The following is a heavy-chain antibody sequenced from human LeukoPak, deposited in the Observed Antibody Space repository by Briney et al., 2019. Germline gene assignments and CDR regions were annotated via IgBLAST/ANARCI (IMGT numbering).Heavy chain of an antibody. CDR1: GFTFDNYA. CDR2: ISWNSGYI. D-gene: IGHD6-19*01. Sequence: GGTLRLSCAASGFTFDNYAMHWVRQAPGKGLEWRSIISWNSGYIGYADSVKGRFTISRDNAKKSLDLQMNSLRAEDTAFYYCAKVRGTYSSGYFFDYWGQGTLVTVSS. CDR3: AKVRGTYSSGYFFDY. V-gene: IGHV3-9*01. J-gene: IGHJ4*02.